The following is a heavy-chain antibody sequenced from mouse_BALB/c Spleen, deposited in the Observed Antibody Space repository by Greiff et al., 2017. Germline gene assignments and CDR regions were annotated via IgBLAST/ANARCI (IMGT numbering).Heavy chain of an antibody. V-gene: IGHV6-3*01. J-gene: IGHJ4*01. CDR2: IRLKSDNYAT. CDR1: GFTFSSYW. CDR3: TDYAMDY. Sequence: DVKLQESGGGLVQPGGSMKLSCVASGFTFSSYWMSWVRQSPEKGLEWVAEIRLKSDNYATHYAESVKGKFTISRDDSKSRLYLQMNSLRAEDTGIYYCTDYAMDYWGQGTSVTVSS.